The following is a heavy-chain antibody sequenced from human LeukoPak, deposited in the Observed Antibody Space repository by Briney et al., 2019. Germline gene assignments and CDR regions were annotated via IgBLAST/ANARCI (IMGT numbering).Heavy chain of an antibody. Sequence: GGSLRLSCAASGFTVSSNYMTWVRQAPGKGLEWVSVIYGGGSTYYADSVKGRFTISRDNAKNSLYLQMNSLRAEDTALYYCAKAGCSSTSCQVDVWGQGTTVTVSS. J-gene: IGHJ6*01. V-gene: IGHV3-53*05. CDR3: AKAGCSSTSCQVDV. D-gene: IGHD2-2*01. CDR2: IYGGGST. CDR1: GFTVSSNY.